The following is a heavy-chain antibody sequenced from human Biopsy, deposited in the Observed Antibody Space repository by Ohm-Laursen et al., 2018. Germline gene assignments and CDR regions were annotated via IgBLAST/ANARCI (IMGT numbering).Heavy chain of an antibody. V-gene: IGHV3-9*01. CDR1: GFTFNDYA. Sequence: SLRLSCAASGFTFNDYAMHWIRHGPGKGLEWVAALTWNSGTIAYAGSVRGRFTISRDNAKNSLYLQMNNLRSEDTALYYCVRSLPNYDFLDSWGQGTLVSVSS. J-gene: IGHJ4*02. D-gene: IGHD3-16*01. CDR2: LTWNSGTI. CDR3: VRSLPNYDFLDS.